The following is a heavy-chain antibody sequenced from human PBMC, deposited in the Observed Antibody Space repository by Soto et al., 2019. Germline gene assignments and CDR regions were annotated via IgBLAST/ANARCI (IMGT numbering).Heavy chain of an antibody. D-gene: IGHD5-12*01. CDR3: ARDSPRGRHYCYDMDV. V-gene: IGHV4-59*01. CDR2: SYYSGST. J-gene: IGHJ6*02. Sequence: SQTLSLTGTVSGGSISSYYWSLMRQPPGKGMEWIGYSYYSGSTTYNPALKSRVTITVDTSKNQFSLKLSSVTAADTAVYYCARDSPRGRHYCYDMDVWGQGTTVTVSS. CDR1: GGSISSYY.